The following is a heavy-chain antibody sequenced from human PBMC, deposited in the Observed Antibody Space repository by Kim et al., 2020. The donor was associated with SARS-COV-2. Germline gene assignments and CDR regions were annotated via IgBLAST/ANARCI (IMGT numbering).Heavy chain of an antibody. Sequence: SETLSLTCTVSGVSISSRSYFWTWIRQQSGKGLEWIGFIYDSGSTYYNPSLKSRTTLSVDTSKNQFSLKLTSVTAADTAVYYCARDDHGDYIIYSWGQGT. CDR3: ARDDHGDYIIYS. V-gene: IGHV4-31*03. CDR1: GVSISSRSYF. D-gene: IGHD4-17*01. CDR2: IYDSGST. J-gene: IGHJ4*02.